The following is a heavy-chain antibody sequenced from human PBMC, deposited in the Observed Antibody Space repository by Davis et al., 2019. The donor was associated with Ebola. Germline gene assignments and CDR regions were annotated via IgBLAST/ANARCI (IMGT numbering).Heavy chain of an antibody. Sequence: PSETLSLTCAVSGYSISSGYYWGWTRQPQGKGLEWIGSIYHSGSTYYNPSLKSRVTISVDTSKNQFSLKLSSVTAADTAVYYCARVEIAAAGTSYYYMDVWGKGTTVTVSS. J-gene: IGHJ6*03. D-gene: IGHD6-13*01. V-gene: IGHV4-38-2*01. CDR1: GYSISSGYY. CDR2: IYHSGST. CDR3: ARVEIAAAGTSYYYMDV.